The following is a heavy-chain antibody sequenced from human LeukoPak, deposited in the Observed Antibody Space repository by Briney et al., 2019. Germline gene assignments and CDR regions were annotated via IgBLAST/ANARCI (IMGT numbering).Heavy chain of an antibody. CDR2: ISGDGDKA. Sequence: GGSLRLSCAASGFTFTMYAINWVRQAPGKGLEWVSGISGDGDKAYYADSVKGRFTISGDNSKNTVSLQMSSLRGEDTALYYCAKDLALAGTGGGFDVWGQGTRVAVSS. CDR3: AKDLALAGTGGGFDV. V-gene: IGHV3-23*01. D-gene: IGHD6-19*01. CDR1: GFTFTMYA. J-gene: IGHJ3*01.